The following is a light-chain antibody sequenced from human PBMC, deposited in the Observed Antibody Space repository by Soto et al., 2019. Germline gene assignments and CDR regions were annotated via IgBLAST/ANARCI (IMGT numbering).Light chain of an antibody. CDR2: WAS. CDR1: QSLLYNSKKY. CDR3: QQYYSTPFT. J-gene: IGKJ3*01. V-gene: IGKV4-1*01. Sequence: DIVMTQSPDSLAVSLGERATINCKSSQSLLYNSKKYLTWYQQKPGQPPKLLIYWASTRESGVPDRFSGSGSGTDFTLTISSLQAEDVAVYYCQQYYSTPFTFGPGTKVDIK.